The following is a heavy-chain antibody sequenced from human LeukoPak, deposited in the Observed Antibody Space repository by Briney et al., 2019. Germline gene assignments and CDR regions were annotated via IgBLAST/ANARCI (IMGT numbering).Heavy chain of an antibody. J-gene: IGHJ3*02. V-gene: IGHV3-74*01. D-gene: IGHD1-26*01. CDR1: GFTFSSYW. CDR2: INSDGSST. CDR3: AAGTGIVGVDAFDI. Sequence: GGSLRLSCAASGFTFSSYWMHWVRQAPGKGLVWVSRINSDGSSTSYADFVKGRFTISRDNAKNTLYLQMNSLRAEDTAVYYCAAGTGIVGVDAFDIWGQGTMVTVSS.